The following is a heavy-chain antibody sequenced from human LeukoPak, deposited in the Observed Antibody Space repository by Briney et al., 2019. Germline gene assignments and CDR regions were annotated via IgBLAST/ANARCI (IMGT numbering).Heavy chain of an antibody. J-gene: IGHJ6*02. CDR2: IKSRTDGGTT. CDR1: GFNFNNAW. CDR3: ARGGGLDV. D-gene: IGHD3-16*01. V-gene: IGHV3-15*07. Sequence: GGSLRLSCTTSGFNFNNAWMNWVRQAPGKGLEWVGRIKSRTDGGTTVYSAPVKGRFTISRDDSKGTLYLQMSNLRAEDTAVYFCARGGGLDVWGQGATVTVSS.